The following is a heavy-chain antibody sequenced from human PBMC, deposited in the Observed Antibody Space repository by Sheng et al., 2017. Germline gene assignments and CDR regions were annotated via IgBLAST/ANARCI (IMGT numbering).Heavy chain of an antibody. J-gene: IGHJ4*02. CDR1: GGTFSSYT. V-gene: IGHV1-69*08. D-gene: IGHD3-22*01. Sequence: QVQLVQSGAEVKKPGSSVKVSCKASGGTFSSYTISWVRQAPGQGLEWMGRIIPILGIANYAQKFQGRVTITADKSTSTAYMELSSLRSEDTAVYYCARDVYYYDSSGMTYWGQGTLVTVSS. CDR3: ARDVYYYDSSGMTY. CDR2: IIPILGIA.